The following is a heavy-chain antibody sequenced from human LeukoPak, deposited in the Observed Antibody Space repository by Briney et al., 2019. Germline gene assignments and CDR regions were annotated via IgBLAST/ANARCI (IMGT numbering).Heavy chain of an antibody. D-gene: IGHD4-17*01. V-gene: IGHV4-59*01. CDR2: VYHTGST. CDR1: GDSIGSYS. J-gene: IGHJ4*02. CDR3: ARDGAGPRHDYGDYTFDY. Sequence: SETLSLTCTVSGDSIGSYSWNWIRQPPGKGLEWIGYVYHTGSTNYNPSLKSRVTISVDTPKNQFSLKLSSVTAADTAVYYCARDGAGPRHDYGDYTFDYWGQGALVSVSA.